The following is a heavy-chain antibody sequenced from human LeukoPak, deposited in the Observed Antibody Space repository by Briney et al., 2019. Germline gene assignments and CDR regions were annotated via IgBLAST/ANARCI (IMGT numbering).Heavy chain of an antibody. Sequence: TGGSLRLSCAASGFTFSSYEVNWVRQAPGKGLEWVSYISSSGSTIYYADSVKGRFTISRDNAKNSLYLQMNSLRAEDTAVYYCARGGTLEYFQHWGQGTLVTVSS. CDR2: ISSSGSTI. CDR1: GFTFSSYE. V-gene: IGHV3-48*03. CDR3: ARGGTLEYFQH. J-gene: IGHJ1*01.